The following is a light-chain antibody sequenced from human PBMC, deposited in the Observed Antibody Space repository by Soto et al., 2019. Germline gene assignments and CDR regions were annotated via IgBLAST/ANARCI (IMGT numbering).Light chain of an antibody. J-gene: IGLJ2*01. CDR2: EVS. V-gene: IGLV2-14*01. CDR3: SSYTSSITHVG. Sequence: QSVLTQPASVSGSPGQSITISCTGTSSDVGGYNYVSWYQQHPGKAPKLMIYEVSNRPSGVSNRFSGSKSGNTASLTISGLQAEDEADYYCSSYTSSITHVGFGVGAKLTVL. CDR1: SSDVGGYNY.